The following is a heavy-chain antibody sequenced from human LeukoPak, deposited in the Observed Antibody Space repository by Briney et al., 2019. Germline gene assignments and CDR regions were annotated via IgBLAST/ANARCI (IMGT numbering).Heavy chain of an antibody. V-gene: IGHV4-34*01. CDR2: INHSGST. Sequence: SETLSLTCAVYGGSFSGYYWSWIRQPPGKGLEWIGEINHSGSTNYNPSLKSRVTISVDTSKNQFSLKLSSVTAADTAVYYCAREVAAADAFDYWGQGTLVTVSS. CDR1: GGSFSGYY. CDR3: AREVAAADAFDY. J-gene: IGHJ4*02. D-gene: IGHD6-13*01.